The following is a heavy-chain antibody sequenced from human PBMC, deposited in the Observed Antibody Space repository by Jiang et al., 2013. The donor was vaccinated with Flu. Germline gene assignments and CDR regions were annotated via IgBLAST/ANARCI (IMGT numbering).Heavy chain of an antibody. D-gene: IGHD6-6*01. CDR3: TRQWSSSYYFDY. Sequence: ARLLKPSETLSLTCTVHGGSFTNYYWGWIRQSPGKGLEWIGEVNHSGRTNYNPSLKSRVTVSVDTSKKQFSLRLTSVTAADTAVYYCTRQWSSSYYFDYCGQGTLVTVSS. CDR1: GGSFTNYY. J-gene: IGHJ4*02. V-gene: IGHV4-34*01. CDR2: VNHSGRT.